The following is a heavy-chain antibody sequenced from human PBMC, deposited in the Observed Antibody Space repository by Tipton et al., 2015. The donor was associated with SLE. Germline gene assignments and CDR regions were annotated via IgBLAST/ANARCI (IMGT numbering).Heavy chain of an antibody. J-gene: IGHJ3*02. CDR1: GFTFSSYE. CDR3: AKDYYDSSGYTDAFDI. CDR2: ISGSGGST. D-gene: IGHD3-22*01. Sequence: SLRLSCAASGFTFSSYEMNWVRQAPGKGLEWVSAISGSGGSTYYADSVKGRFTISRDNAKNSLYLQMNSLRAEDTAVYYCAKDYYDSSGYTDAFDIWGQGTMVTVSS. V-gene: IGHV3-48*03.